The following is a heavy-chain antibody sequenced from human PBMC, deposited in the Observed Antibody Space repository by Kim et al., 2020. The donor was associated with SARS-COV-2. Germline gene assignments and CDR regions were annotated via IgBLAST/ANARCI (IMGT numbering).Heavy chain of an antibody. CDR1: GFTVSSNY. J-gene: IGHJ2*01. V-gene: IGHV3-53*01. D-gene: IGHD6-19*01. Sequence: GGSLRLSCAASGFTVSSNYMSWVRQAPGKGLEWVSVIYSGGSTYYADSVKGRFTISRDNSKNTLYLQMNSLRAEDTAVYYCARDRGQWLVQGYFDLWGRGTLVTVSS. CDR2: IYSGGST. CDR3: ARDRGQWLVQGYFDL.